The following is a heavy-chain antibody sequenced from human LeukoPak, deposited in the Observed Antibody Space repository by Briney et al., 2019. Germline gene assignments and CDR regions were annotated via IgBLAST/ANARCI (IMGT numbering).Heavy chain of an antibody. CDR3: ATWSYGSGRPNFDY. Sequence: PGGSLRLSCAASGFTFGTYTMNWVRQAPGKGLEWISYTSTLSTTIYYADSVKGRFTISRDNAKNSLYLQMNSLRDEDTAVYYCATWSYGSGRPNFDYWGQGTLVTVSS. J-gene: IGHJ4*02. CDR1: GFTFGTYT. V-gene: IGHV3-48*02. D-gene: IGHD3-10*01. CDR2: TSTLSTTI.